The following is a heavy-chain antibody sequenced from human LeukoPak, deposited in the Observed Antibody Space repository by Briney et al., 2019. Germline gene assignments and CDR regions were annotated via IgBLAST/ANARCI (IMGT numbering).Heavy chain of an antibody. CDR1: GGTFSSYA. CDR2: IIPIFGTA. Sequence: SVKVSCKASGGTFSSYAISWVRQAPGQGLEWMEGIIPIFGTANYAQKFQGRVTITTDESTSTAYMELSSLRSEDTAVYYCARGPIPVGIQLWLRFDYWGQGTLVTVSS. J-gene: IGHJ4*02. D-gene: IGHD5-18*01. CDR3: ARGPIPVGIQLWLRFDY. V-gene: IGHV1-69*05.